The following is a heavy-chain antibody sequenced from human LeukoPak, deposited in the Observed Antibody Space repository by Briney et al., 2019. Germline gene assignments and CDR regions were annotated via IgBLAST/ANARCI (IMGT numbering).Heavy chain of an antibody. CDR3: ARGVRGSSGRYYYYYMDV. CDR1: GGSFSGYY. J-gene: IGHJ6*03. CDR2: INHSGST. V-gene: IGHV4-34*01. D-gene: IGHD3-22*01. Sequence: SETLSLTCAVYGGSFSGYYWSWTRQSPGKGLEWIGEINHSGSTNYNPSLKSRVTISVDTSKNQFSLKLSSVTAADTAVYYCARGVRGSSGRYYYYYMDVWGKGTTVTVSS.